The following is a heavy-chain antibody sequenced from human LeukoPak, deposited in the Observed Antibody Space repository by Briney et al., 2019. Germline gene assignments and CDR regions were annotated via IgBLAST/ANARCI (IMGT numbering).Heavy chain of an antibody. CDR2: ISYDGSNK. Sequence: TGGSLRLSCAASGFTFSSYAMHWVRQAPGKGLEWVAVISYDGSNKYYADSVKGRFTISRDNSKNTLYLQMNSLRSDDTAVYYCARDDCSGGTCYLGDYWGQGTLVTVSS. CDR3: ARDDCSGGTCYLGDY. D-gene: IGHD2-15*01. J-gene: IGHJ4*02. V-gene: IGHV3-30*04. CDR1: GFTFSSYA.